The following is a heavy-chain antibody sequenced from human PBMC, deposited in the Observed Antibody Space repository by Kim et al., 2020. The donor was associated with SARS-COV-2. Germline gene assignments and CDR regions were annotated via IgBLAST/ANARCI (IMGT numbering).Heavy chain of an antibody. Sequence: ASVKVSCKASGYTFTSYGISWVRQAPGQGLEWMGWISAYNGNTNYAQKLQGRVTMTTDTSTSTAYMELRSLRSDDTAVYYCARDEPPSYDFWSGYYTLPFDYWGQGTLVTVSS. D-gene: IGHD3-3*01. CDR1: GYTFTSYG. CDR3: ARDEPPSYDFWSGYYTLPFDY. CDR2: ISAYNGNT. V-gene: IGHV1-18*01. J-gene: IGHJ4*02.